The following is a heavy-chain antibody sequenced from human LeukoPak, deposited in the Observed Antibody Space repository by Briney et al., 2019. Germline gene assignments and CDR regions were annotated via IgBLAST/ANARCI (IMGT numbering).Heavy chain of an antibody. Sequence: GASVKVSCKASGYTFTSYDVIWVRQAPGQGLEWMGWISPYNANTNYAQRLQGRVTMTTDTSTSTAYMELRSLRSDDTAVYYCARVGFDSSGYYYFEHSYWGQGTLVTVSS. CDR3: ARVGFDSSGYYYFEHSY. J-gene: IGHJ4*02. V-gene: IGHV1-18*01. D-gene: IGHD3-22*01. CDR2: ISPYNANT. CDR1: GYTFTSYD.